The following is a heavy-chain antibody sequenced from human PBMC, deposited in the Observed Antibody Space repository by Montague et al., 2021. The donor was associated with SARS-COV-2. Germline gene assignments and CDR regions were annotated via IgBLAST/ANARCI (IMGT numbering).Heavy chain of an antibody. CDR3: ARAQYSGYDLPVGPYYYYYGMDV. CDR2: ISSSGSTI. J-gene: IGHJ6*02. D-gene: IGHD5-12*01. V-gene: IGHV3-48*03. Sequence: FLRLSCAASGFTFSSYEMNWVRQAPGKGLEWVSYISSSGSTIYYADSVKGRFTISRDNAKNSLYLQMNSLRAEDTAVYYCARAQYSGYDLPVGPYYYYYGMDVWGQGTTVTVSS. CDR1: GFTFSSYE.